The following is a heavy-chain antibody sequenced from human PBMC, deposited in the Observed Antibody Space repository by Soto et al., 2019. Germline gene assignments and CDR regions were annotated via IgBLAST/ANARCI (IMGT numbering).Heavy chain of an antibody. J-gene: IGHJ4*02. CDR3: AKDNDYDFWSGYYISGCIDY. CDR1: GFTFSSYA. CDR2: ISGSGGST. D-gene: IGHD3-3*01. V-gene: IGHV3-23*01. Sequence: EVQLLESGGGLVQPGGSLRLSCAASGFTFSSYAMSWVRQAPGKGLEWVSAISGSGGSTYYADSVKGRFTISRDNSKNTLYLQMNTLRVEDTDVYYCAKDNDYDFWSGYYISGCIDYWGQGTLVTVSS.